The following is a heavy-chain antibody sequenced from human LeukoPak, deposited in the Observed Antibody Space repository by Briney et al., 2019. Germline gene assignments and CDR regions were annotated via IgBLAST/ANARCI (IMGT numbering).Heavy chain of an antibody. CDR1: GFTFDDYA. J-gene: IGHJ4*02. V-gene: IGHV3-9*01. D-gene: IGHD2-2*01. CDR3: AKDLGYCSSTSCSYFDY. CDR2: ISWNSGSI. Sequence: GRSLRLSCAASGFTFDDYAMHWVRQAPGEGLEWVSGISWNSGSIGYADSVKGRFTISRDNAKNSLYLQMNSLRAEDTALYYCAKDLGYCSSTSCSYFDYWGQGTLVTVSS.